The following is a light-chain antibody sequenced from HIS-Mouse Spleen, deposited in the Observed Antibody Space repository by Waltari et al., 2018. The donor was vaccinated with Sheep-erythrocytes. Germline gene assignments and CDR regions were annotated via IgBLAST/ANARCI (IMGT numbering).Light chain of an antibody. Sequence: AMSVALGQTVRITCQGDSLRSYYASWYQQKTGQAPVLVIYGKNNRPSGIPDRFSGSSSGNTASLTITGAQAEDEADYYCNSRDSSGNHYVFGTGTKVTVL. V-gene: IGLV3-19*01. CDR3: NSRDSSGNHYV. CDR2: GKN. CDR1: SLRSYY. J-gene: IGLJ1*01.